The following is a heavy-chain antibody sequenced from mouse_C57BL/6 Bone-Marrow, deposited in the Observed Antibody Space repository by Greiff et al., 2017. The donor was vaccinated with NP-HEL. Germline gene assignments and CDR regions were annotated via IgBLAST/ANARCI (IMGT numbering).Heavy chain of an antibody. CDR2: ISSGSSTI. CDR1: GFTFSDYG. CDR3: ERKDYSNYYAMDD. Sequence: EVQVVESGGGLVKPGGSLKLSCAASGFTFSDYGMHWVRQAPEKGLEWVAYISSGSSTIYYADTVKGRFTISRDNAKNTLFLQMNSLRSEDTYMYYWERKDYSNYYAMDDWGQGTSVTVSS. J-gene: IGHJ4*01. D-gene: IGHD2-5*01. V-gene: IGHV5-17*01.